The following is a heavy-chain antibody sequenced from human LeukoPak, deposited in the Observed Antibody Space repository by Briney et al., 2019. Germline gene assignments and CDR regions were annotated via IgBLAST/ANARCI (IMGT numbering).Heavy chain of an antibody. CDR3: ARFNWGSNVRYYYAMDV. V-gene: IGHV4-30-4*01. Sequence: SETLSLTCTVSGGSISSGDYFWSWIRQPPGKGLAWIGYIYYSGSTYYNPSLKSRLTISVDTSKNQFSLRLSSVTVADTAVYYCARFNWGSNVRYYYAMDVWGQGTTVTVSS. J-gene: IGHJ6*02. D-gene: IGHD7-27*01. CDR1: GGSISSGDYF. CDR2: IYYSGST.